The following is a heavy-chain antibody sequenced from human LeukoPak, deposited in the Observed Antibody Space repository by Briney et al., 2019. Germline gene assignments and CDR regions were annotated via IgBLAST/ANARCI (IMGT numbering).Heavy chain of an antibody. CDR3: AKDRLSFDY. CDR2: ISYDETEK. D-gene: IGHD2/OR15-2a*01. Sequence: GGSLRLSCAASGLAFSSYGMHWVRQAPGKGLEWVAVISYDETEKYYADSVKGRFTISRDNSKNTLYLQMNSLRAEDTAIYYCAKDRLSFDYWGQGTLVTVSS. V-gene: IGHV3-30*18. CDR1: GLAFSSYG. J-gene: IGHJ4*02.